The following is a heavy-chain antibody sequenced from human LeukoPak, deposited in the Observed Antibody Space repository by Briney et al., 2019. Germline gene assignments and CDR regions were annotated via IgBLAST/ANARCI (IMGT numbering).Heavy chain of an antibody. V-gene: IGHV3-23*01. CDR3: AMCSGGSCYGKYYFDY. D-gene: IGHD2-15*01. CDR2: ISGNGGST. J-gene: IGHJ4*02. CDR1: GFTFSNYA. Sequence: AGSLRLSCAASGFTFSNYAMNWVRQAPGKGLEWVSAISGNGGSTYYADSVKGRFTISRDNSKNTLYLQRNSLRAEDTAVYYCAMCSGGSCYGKYYFDYWGQGTLVAVSS.